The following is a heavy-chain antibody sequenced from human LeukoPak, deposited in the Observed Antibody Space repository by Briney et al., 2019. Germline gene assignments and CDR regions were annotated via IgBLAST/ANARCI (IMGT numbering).Heavy chain of an antibody. CDR1: GGSFSGYY. Sequence: KPSETLSLTCAVYGGSFSGYYWSWIRQRLGKGLEWIGEINHSGSTNYNPSLKSRVTISVDTSKNQFSLKLSSVTAADTAVYYCARGSIVVVVAASGIGDYYYYGMDVWGQGTTVTVSS. D-gene: IGHD2-15*01. J-gene: IGHJ6*02. V-gene: IGHV4-34*01. CDR3: ARGSIVVVVAASGIGDYYYYGMDV. CDR2: INHSGST.